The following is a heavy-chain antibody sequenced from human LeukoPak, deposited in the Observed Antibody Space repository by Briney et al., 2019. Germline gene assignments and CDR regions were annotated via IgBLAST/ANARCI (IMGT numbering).Heavy chain of an antibody. Sequence: ASVMVSCKASGYTFTSYDINWVRQATGQGLEWMGWMNPNSGNTGYAQKFQGRVAMTRNTSISTAYMELSSLRSEDTAVYYCARGEGYCSSTSCPLDYWGQGTLVTVSS. CDR1: GYTFTSYD. CDR3: ARGEGYCSSTSCPLDY. V-gene: IGHV1-8*01. J-gene: IGHJ4*02. D-gene: IGHD2-2*01. CDR2: MNPNSGNT.